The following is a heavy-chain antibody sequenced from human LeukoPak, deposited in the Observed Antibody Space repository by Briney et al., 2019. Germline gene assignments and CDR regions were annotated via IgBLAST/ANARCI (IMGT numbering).Heavy chain of an antibody. CDR1: GYTFTGYY. Sequence: ASVKVSCKASGYTFTGYYMHWVRQAPGQGLQWMGRINPNSGGTNYAQKFQGRVTMTRDTSISTAYMELSRLRSDDTAVYYCARGHRIAARHFDYWGQGTLVTVSS. J-gene: IGHJ4*02. V-gene: IGHV1-2*06. D-gene: IGHD6-6*01. CDR3: ARGHRIAARHFDY. CDR2: INPNSGGT.